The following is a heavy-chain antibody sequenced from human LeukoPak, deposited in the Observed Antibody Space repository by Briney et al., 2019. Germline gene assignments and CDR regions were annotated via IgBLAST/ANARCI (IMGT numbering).Heavy chain of an antibody. CDR2: IKQAGSEK. J-gene: IGHJ6*04. CDR3: ARHWGPATMVLGVPYYYYGMDV. D-gene: IGHD3-10*01. V-gene: IGHV3-7*03. CDR1: GFTFSNYW. Sequence: AGGSLGLSCAVSGFTFSNYWMNWVRQAPGKGLEWVANIKQAGSEKYYVDSVKGRSTISRDNAKNSLYLQMNSLRAEDTAVYYCARHWGPATMVLGVPYYYYGMDVWGKGTTVTVSS.